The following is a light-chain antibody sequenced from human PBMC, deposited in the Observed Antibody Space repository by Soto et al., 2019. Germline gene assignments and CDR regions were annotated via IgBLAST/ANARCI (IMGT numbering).Light chain of an antibody. CDR3: QQRSNWQVT. CDR1: QSIFSY. J-gene: IGKJ5*01. V-gene: IGKV3-11*01. Sequence: DIVLTQSPVTLSLSPGERATLSCRASQSIFSYLAWYQQKPGQAPRLLIYDASKRATGIPARFSGGGSGTDFTLTISSLEPEDFAVYYCQQRSNWQVTFGQGTRLEIK. CDR2: DAS.